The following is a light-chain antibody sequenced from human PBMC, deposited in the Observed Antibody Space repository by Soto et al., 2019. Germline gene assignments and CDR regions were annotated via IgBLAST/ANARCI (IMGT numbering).Light chain of an antibody. V-gene: IGKV1-5*03. J-gene: IGKJ1*01. CDR3: QQYST. Sequence: DIQMTQSPSTLSASVGDRVTITCRASQSISSWLAWYQQKPGKDPKLLIYKASSLESGVPSRFSGSGSGTEFTLTISSLQPDDFATYYCQQYSTFGQGTKVVIK. CDR1: QSISSW. CDR2: KAS.